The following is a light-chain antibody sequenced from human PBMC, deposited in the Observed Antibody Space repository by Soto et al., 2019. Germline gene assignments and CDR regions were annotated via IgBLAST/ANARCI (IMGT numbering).Light chain of an antibody. CDR2: GAS. CDR3: LQYGTFPRT. V-gene: IGKV3-20*01. J-gene: IGKJ1*01. CDR1: QSVTTSY. Sequence: EIVLTQSPGTLSLSPGERLTLSCRASQSVTTSYVAWYQHKPGQAPRLLIYGASTKATGTPDRFNGSGSGTDFTLTISRLEPEDFAVYYCLQYGTFPRTFGQGTKVEIK.